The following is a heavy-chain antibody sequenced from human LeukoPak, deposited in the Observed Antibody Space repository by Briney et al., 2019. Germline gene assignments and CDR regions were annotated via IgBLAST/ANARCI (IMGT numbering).Heavy chain of an antibody. V-gene: IGHV4-39*01. CDR2: IYYSGST. CDR1: GGSISSSSYY. Sequence: PSETLSLTCTVSGGSISSSSYYWGWIRPPPGKGLEWIGSIYYSGSTYYNPSPKHRVTKSVDTSKNQFSLKLSSVTAADTAVYYCASLRSGYVDVWGKGATVTVSS. D-gene: IGHD7-27*01. CDR3: ASLRSGYVDV. J-gene: IGHJ6*03.